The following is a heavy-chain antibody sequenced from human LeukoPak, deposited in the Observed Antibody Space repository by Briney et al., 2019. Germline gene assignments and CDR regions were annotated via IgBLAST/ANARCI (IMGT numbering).Heavy chain of an antibody. V-gene: IGHV3-21*04. J-gene: IGHJ3*01. D-gene: IGHD3-22*01. CDR1: GFTFSSYS. CDR2: ISSSSSYI. Sequence: GGSLRLSCAASGFTFSSYSMNWVRQAPGKGLEWVSSISSSSSYIYYADSVKGRFTISRDNAKNSLYLQMNSLRAEDTAMYYCARSAHYYYDSASYGVAFDVWGQGTMVTVSS. CDR3: ARSAHYYYDSASYGVAFDV.